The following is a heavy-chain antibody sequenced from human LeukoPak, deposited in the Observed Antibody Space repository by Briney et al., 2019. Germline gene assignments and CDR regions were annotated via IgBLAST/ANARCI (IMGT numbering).Heavy chain of an antibody. V-gene: IGHV3-9*01. CDR3: ARETSSGWADY. CDR2: ISWNSGSI. D-gene: IGHD6-19*01. Sequence: PGGSLRLSCAASGFTFDDYAMHWVRQAPGKGLEWVSGISWNSGSIGYADSVKGRFTISRDNAKNSLYLQMNSLRAEDTAVYYCARETSSGWADYWGQGTLVTVSS. CDR1: GFTFDDYA. J-gene: IGHJ4*02.